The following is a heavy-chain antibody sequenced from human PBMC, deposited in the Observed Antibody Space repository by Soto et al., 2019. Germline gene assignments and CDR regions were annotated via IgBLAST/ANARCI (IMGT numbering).Heavy chain of an antibody. Sequence: QVQLQESGPGRVKPSETLSLTCTVPVASVSSGSYYWSWTRQPPGKGLEWIGYIYYSGSTNYNPSLKSRVTISVDTSKNQFSLKLSSVTAADTAVYYCARGIEGWYQGRYYYGMDVW. J-gene: IGHJ6*01. D-gene: IGHD6-19*01. V-gene: IGHV4-61*01. CDR1: VASVSSGSYY. CDR3: ARGIEGWYQGRYYYGMDV. CDR2: IYYSGST.